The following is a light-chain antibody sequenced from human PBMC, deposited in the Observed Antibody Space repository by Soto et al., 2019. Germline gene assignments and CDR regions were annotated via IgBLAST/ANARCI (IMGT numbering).Light chain of an antibody. Sequence: EKVVTHSPATLSVSPGERATLSCRASQSVSSNLAWYQQKPGQAPRLLIYGASTRATGIPARFSGSGSGIEFTLTISSLQSEDFAVYYCQQYNNWWTFGQGTKVDIK. V-gene: IGKV3-15*01. J-gene: IGKJ1*01. CDR1: QSVSSN. CDR3: QQYNNWWT. CDR2: GAS.